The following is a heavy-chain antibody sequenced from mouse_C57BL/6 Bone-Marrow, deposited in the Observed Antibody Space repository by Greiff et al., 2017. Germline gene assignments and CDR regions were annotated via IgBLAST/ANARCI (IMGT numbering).Heavy chain of an antibody. CDR1: GFTFSDYG. V-gene: IGHV5-15*01. CDR3: ARYDYDGYAMDY. CDR2: ISNLAYSI. Sequence: EVMLVESGGGLVQPGGSLKLSCAASGFTFSDYGMAWVRQAPRKGPEWVAFISNLAYSIYYADTVTGRFTISRENAKNTLYLEMSSLGSEDTAMYYCARYDYDGYAMDYWGQGTSVTVSS. J-gene: IGHJ4*01. D-gene: IGHD2-4*01.